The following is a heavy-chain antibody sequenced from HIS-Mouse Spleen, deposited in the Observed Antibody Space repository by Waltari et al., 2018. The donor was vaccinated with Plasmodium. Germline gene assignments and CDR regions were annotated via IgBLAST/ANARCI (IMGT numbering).Heavy chain of an antibody. J-gene: IGHJ3*02. Sequence: QVQLVESGGGVVQPGRSLRLSCAASGFTFSRYGMHWFRQAPGKGLEWVAVIWYDGSNKYYADSVKGRFTISRDNSKNTLYLQMNSLRAEDTAVYYCAKVAQGTRDAFDIWGQGTMVTVSS. D-gene: IGHD2-8*01. V-gene: IGHV3-33*06. CDR2: IWYDGSNK. CDR1: GFTFSRYG. CDR3: AKVAQGTRDAFDI.